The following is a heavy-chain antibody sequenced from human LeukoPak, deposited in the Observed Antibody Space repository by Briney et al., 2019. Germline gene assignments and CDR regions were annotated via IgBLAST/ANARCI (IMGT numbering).Heavy chain of an antibody. V-gene: IGHV1-46*01. CDR3: ARIPEMTTMKGLGY. J-gene: IGHJ4*02. CDR2: INPTGDTT. Sequence: GASVKVSCKASGYTFTSYYMHWVRQAPGQGLEWMGIINPTGDTTNYAQKFQGRVTMTRDSSTSTVYMELSSLRSDDTAVYYCARIPEMTTMKGLGYWGQETLVTVSS. CDR1: GYTFTSYY. D-gene: IGHD5-24*01.